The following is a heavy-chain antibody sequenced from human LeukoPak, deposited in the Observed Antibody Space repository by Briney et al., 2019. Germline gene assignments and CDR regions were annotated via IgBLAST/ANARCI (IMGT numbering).Heavy chain of an antibody. J-gene: IGHJ5*02. V-gene: IGHV1-2*02. D-gene: IGHD4-17*01. Sequence: AAVKVTLQSSGYTFTGYYMHWLGPPPGQGLEWMGWINPNSGGTNYAQKFQGRVTMTRDTSISTAYMEPSRLRSDDTAVYYCARGGGMTTVTKSWFDPWGQGSLVTVSS. CDR1: GYTFTGYY. CDR2: INPNSGGT. CDR3: ARGGGMTTVTKSWFDP.